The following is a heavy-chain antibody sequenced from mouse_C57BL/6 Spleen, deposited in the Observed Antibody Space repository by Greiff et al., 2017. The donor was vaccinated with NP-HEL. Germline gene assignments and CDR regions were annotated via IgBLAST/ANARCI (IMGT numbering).Heavy chain of an antibody. CDR1: GYTFTDYN. CDR2: INPNNGGT. J-gene: IGHJ2*01. CDR3: ARNYYGSKGY. V-gene: IGHV1-22*01. D-gene: IGHD1-1*01. Sequence: LQQSGPELVKPGASVKMSCKASGYTFTDYNMHWVKQSHGKSLEWVGYINPNNGGTSYNQKFKGKATLTVNKASSTAYMELRSLTSEDSAVYYCARNYYGSKGYWGQGTTLTVSS.